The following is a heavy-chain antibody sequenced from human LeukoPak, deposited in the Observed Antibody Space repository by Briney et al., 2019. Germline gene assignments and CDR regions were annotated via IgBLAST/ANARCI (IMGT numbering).Heavy chain of an antibody. CDR1: GGSISGGGYY. CDR3: ARTSPKNGAFDI. Sequence: SQTLSLTCTVSGGSISGGGYYWSWIRQHPGKGLEWIGYIYYSGSTYYNPSLKSRVTISVDTSKNQFSLKLTSVTAADTAVYYCARTSPKNGAFDIWGQGTMVTVSS. D-gene: IGHD2-8*01. CDR2: IYYSGST. J-gene: IGHJ3*02. V-gene: IGHV4-31*03.